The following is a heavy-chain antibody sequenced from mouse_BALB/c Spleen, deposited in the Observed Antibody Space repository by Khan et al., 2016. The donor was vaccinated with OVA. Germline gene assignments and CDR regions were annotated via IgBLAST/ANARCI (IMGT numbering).Heavy chain of an antibody. CDR1: GFSLTNYG. Sequence: QMQLEESGPGLVAPSQSLSITCTVSGFSLTNYGVHWVRQSPGKGLEWLGVMWAGGSTNYNSALMSRLNITKDNSKSQIFLKVNNLQTDDTAMYYWARPYYGSAWFAYWGQGNLVTVSA. V-gene: IGHV2-9*02. J-gene: IGHJ3*01. D-gene: IGHD1-1*01. CDR3: ARPYYGSAWFAY. CDR2: MWAGGST.